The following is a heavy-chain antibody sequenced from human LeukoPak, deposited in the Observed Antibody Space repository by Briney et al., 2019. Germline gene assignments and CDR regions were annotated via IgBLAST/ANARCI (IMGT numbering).Heavy chain of an antibody. D-gene: IGHD1-14*01. CDR1: EFPFSVYA. CDR3: ADYRKPQGLDY. Sequence: GGSLRLSCEVSEFPFSVYAMAWVRQAPGQGLEWVSAIDASGSDTYYTGSVKGRFTISRHNSKNTVYLQMNSLRVEDTAVYYCADYRKPQGLDYWGQGTLVTVSS. CDR2: IDASGSDT. V-gene: IGHV3-23*01. J-gene: IGHJ4*02.